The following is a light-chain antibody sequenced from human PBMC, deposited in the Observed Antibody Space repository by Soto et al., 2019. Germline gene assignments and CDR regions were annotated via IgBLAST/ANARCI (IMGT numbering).Light chain of an antibody. CDR3: QQYDNSPLT. J-gene: IGKJ4*01. V-gene: IGKV3-20*01. Sequence: DIVLTQSPGTLSLSPGERSALSCRASQSVSISYLAWYQQKPGQAPRLLIYGASNRATGIPDRFSGSGSGTDFTLTISRLEPEDFAVYYCQQYDNSPLTFGGGTKVDIK. CDR1: QSVSISY. CDR2: GAS.